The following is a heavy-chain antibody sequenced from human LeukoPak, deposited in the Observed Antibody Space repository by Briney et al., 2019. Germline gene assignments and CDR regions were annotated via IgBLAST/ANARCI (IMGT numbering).Heavy chain of an antibody. D-gene: IGHD6-19*01. CDR2: MNPNSGNT. CDR3: ASFLSSGWGDYYYYGMDV. J-gene: IGHJ6*02. V-gene: IGHV1-8*02. Sequence: ASVKVSCKASGYTFTSYDINWVRQATGQGLEWMGWMNPNSGNTGYAQKFQGRVTMTRNTSISTAYMELSSLRSEDTAVYYCASFLSSGWGDYYYYGMDVWGQGTTVTVSS. CDR1: GYTFTSYD.